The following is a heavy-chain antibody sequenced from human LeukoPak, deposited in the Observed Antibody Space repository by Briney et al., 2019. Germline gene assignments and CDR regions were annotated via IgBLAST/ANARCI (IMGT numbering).Heavy chain of an antibody. V-gene: IGHV3-7*04. Sequence: GGSLRLSCAVSGFTFSNYWMGWVRQAPGKGLEWVANIKQGGSEKYYVDSVKGRFTISRDNAKNSLYLQMNSLRAEDTAVYYCARESDSSGFGAFDIWGQGTMVTVSS. CDR3: ARESDSSGFGAFDI. CDR1: GFTFSNYW. J-gene: IGHJ3*02. D-gene: IGHD3-22*01. CDR2: IKQGGSEK.